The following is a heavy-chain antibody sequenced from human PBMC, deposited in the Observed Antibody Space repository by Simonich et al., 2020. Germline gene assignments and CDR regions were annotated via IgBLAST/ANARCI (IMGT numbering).Heavy chain of an antibody. V-gene: IGHV3-21*01. CDR2: ISSSSSYI. CDR1: GFTFSSYS. CDR3: ARWGTGGDAFDI. Sequence: EVQLVESGGGLVKPGGSLRLSCAASGFTFSSYSMNWVGQAPGNGLEWVSSISSSSSYIYYADSVKGRFTISRDNAKNSLYLQMNSLRAEDTAVYYCARWGTGGDAFDIWGQGTMVTVSS. J-gene: IGHJ3*02. D-gene: IGHD7-27*01.